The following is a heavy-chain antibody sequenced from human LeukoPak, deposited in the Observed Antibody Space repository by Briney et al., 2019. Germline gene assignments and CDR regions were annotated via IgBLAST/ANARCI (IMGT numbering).Heavy chain of an antibody. Sequence: GGSLRLSCATSGFTFSSFAMHWVRQAPGKGLEWLALIWFDGSSKNYTDSVEGRFTISRDNSKNTLFLQMNSLRAGDTAVYYCAKEVLYSYGYFDYWGQGTLVTVSS. J-gene: IGHJ4*02. V-gene: IGHV3-33*06. D-gene: IGHD5-18*01. CDR2: IWFDGSSK. CDR1: GFTFSSFA. CDR3: AKEVLYSYGYFDY.